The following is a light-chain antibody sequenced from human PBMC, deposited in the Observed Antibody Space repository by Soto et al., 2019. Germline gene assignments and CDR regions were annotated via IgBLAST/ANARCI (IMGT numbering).Light chain of an antibody. CDR3: LQDYNYPYT. CDR1: QGIRND. CDR2: GAS. Sequence: AIQMTQSPSSLSASVGDRVTITCRASQGIRNDLGWYQQKPGKAPKFLIYGASSLQSGVPSRFSGSGSGTDFTLTINSLQPEDYATYYCLQDYNYPYTFGQGTKLEIK. J-gene: IGKJ2*01. V-gene: IGKV1-6*01.